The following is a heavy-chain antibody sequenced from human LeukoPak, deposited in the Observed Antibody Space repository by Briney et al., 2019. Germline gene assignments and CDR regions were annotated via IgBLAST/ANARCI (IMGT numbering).Heavy chain of an antibody. D-gene: IGHD2-2*01. CDR1: GGSISSYY. V-gene: IGHV4-59*01. CDR3: ARTTEDCSSTSCYQYWFDP. CDR2: IYYSGST. Sequence: SETLSLTCTVSGGSISSYYWSWIRQPPGKGLEWIGYIYYSGSTNYNPSLKSRVTISVHTSKNQFSLKLRSVTAADTAVYYCARTTEDCSSTSCYQYWFDPWGQGTLVTVSS. J-gene: IGHJ5*02.